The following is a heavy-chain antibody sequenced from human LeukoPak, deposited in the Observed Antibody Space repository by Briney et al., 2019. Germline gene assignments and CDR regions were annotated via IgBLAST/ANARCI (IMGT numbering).Heavy chain of an antibody. V-gene: IGHV3-11*04. CDR3: ARGVPYSSSWGLRPYLDY. Sequence: TTGGSLRLSCAASGFTFSDYYMSWIRQAPGKGLEWVSYISSSGSTIYYADSVKGRFTISRDNSKNTLYLQMNSLRAEDTAVYYCARGVPYSSSWGLRPYLDYWGQGTLVTVSS. CDR2: ISSSGSTI. CDR1: GFTFSDYY. J-gene: IGHJ4*02. D-gene: IGHD6-13*01.